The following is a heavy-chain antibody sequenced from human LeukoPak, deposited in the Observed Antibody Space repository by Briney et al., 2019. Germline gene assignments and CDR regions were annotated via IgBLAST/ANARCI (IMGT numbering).Heavy chain of an antibody. J-gene: IGHJ4*02. CDR1: GFTVSGNY. CDR3: ARERGPGDYVDY. Sequence: GGSLRLSCAVSGFTVSGNYMSWIRQAPGKGLEWVANIKQDGSEKYYVDSVKGRFTISRDNAKNSLYLQMNSLRAEDTAVYYCARERGPGDYVDYWGQGTLVTVSS. CDR2: IKQDGSEK. V-gene: IGHV3-7*01.